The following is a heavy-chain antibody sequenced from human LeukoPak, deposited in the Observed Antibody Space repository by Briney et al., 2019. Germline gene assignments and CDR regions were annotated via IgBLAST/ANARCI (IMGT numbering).Heavy chain of an antibody. Sequence: PGGSLRLSCAASGFTFSSYSMNWVRQAPGKGLEWVSSISSSSSYIYYADSVKGRFTISRDNAKNSLYLQMNSLRAEDTAVYYCARGHPDYSSSPDYWGQGTLVTVSS. CDR3: ARGHPDYSSSPDY. D-gene: IGHD6-13*01. CDR2: ISSSSSYI. V-gene: IGHV3-21*01. J-gene: IGHJ4*02. CDR1: GFTFSSYS.